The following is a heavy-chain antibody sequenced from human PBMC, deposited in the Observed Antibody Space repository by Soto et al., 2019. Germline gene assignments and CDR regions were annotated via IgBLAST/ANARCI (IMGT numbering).Heavy chain of an antibody. CDR1: GFTFGGSP. Sequence: EAQLVQSGGGLVQPGGSLQLSCAASGFTFGGSPVHWVRQASGKGLEWVGRIRSDPASSAVAYAASVRGRFTLSRDDSKNTAYLQVNCLEVEDTALYDCVLEGCRRTCCYSLGLWGQGSLVTVSS. CDR3: VLEGCRRTCCYSLGL. CDR2: IRSDPASSAV. V-gene: IGHV3-73*01. D-gene: IGHD2-2*01. J-gene: IGHJ4*02.